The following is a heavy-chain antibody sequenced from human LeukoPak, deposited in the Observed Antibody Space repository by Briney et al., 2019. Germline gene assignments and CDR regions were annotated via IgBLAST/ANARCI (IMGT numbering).Heavy chain of an antibody. V-gene: IGHV3-11*01. CDR1: GFTFSDYY. Sequence: KAGGSLRLSCATSGFTFSDYYRSWIRQAPGWGLGWVSYISSSGRTIYYADSVKGRFTISRDNAKNSLYLQMNSLRAEDTAVYYCARAKGTYYYDSSGYYTADYYGMDVWGQGTTVTVSS. J-gene: IGHJ6*02. D-gene: IGHD3-22*01. CDR3: ARAKGTYYYDSSGYYTADYYGMDV. CDR2: ISSSGRTI.